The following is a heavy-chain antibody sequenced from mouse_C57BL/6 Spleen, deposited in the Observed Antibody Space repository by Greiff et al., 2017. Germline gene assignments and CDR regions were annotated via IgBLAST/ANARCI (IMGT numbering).Heavy chain of an antibody. D-gene: IGHD1-1*01. V-gene: IGHV1-76*01. CDR3: ARVDYYGSY. J-gene: IGHJ3*01. CDR1: GYTFTDYY. Sequence: VQLQQSGAELVRPGASVKLSCKASGYTFTDYYINWVKQRPGQGLEWIARIYPGSGNTYYNEKFKGKATLTAEKSSSTAYMQLSSLTSEDSAVYFCARVDYYGSYWGQGTLVTVSA. CDR2: IYPGSGNT.